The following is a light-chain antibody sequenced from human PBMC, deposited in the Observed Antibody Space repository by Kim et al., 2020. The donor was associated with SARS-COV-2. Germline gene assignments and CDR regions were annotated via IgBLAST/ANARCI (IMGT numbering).Light chain of an antibody. CDR1: ISNTVSNN. V-gene: IGLV1-44*01. J-gene: IGLJ3*02. CDR2: HNN. CDR3: AAWDSSLHAWR. Sequence: GQTVTSTCSGSISNTVSNNVNCYQQFQGTAPKLLICHNNQRPSGVPDRFSASKSATSASLAISGLQSEDEADYYCAAWDSSLHAWRFGGGTQLTVL.